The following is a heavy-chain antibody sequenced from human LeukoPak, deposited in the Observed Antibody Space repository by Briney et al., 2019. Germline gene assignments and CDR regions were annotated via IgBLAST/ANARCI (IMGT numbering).Heavy chain of an antibody. CDR1: GGSFSGYY. D-gene: IGHD3-22*01. V-gene: IGHV4-34*01. Sequence: PSETLSLTCAVYGGSFSGYYWSWIRQPPGKGLEWIGEINHSGSTNYNPSLKSRVTMSVDTSKNQFSLKLSSVTAADTAVYYCARRYYYDSSGYLKGFDYWGQGTLVTVSS. CDR2: INHSGST. J-gene: IGHJ4*02. CDR3: ARRYYYDSSGYLKGFDY.